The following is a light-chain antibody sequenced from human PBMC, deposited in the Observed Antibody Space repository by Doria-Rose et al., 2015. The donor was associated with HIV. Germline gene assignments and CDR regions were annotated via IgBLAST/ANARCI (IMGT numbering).Light chain of an antibody. CDR2: GNI. Sequence: QTVVTQEPSVSEAPGQRVTISCTVSSSNIGAGYDVHWYQQLPGTAPKLLIYGNINRPSGVPDRISGSKSGTSASLAITGLQAEDEADYYCQSYDSSLSGYVFGTGTKVTVL. CDR3: QSYDSSLSGYV. J-gene: IGLJ1*01. V-gene: IGLV1-40*01. CDR1: SSNIGAGYD.